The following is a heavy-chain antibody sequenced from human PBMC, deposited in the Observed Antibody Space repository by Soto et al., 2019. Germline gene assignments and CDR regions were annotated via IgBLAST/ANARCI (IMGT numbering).Heavy chain of an antibody. D-gene: IGHD2-8*02. Sequence: SETLSLTCAVYGGSLSGYYWTWIRQPPGTGLEWIGEINHSGSTNYNPSLKSRVTISVDTSKNQFSLKLTSVTAADTAVYYCARDKITGLFDYWGQGTRVTVSS. CDR3: ARDKITGLFDY. CDR2: INHSGST. V-gene: IGHV4-34*01. CDR1: GGSLSGYY. J-gene: IGHJ4*02.